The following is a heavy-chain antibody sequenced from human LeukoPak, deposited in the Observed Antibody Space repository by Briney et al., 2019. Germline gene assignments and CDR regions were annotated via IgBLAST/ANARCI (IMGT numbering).Heavy chain of an antibody. V-gene: IGHV3-23*01. CDR2: ISGSGGST. CDR3: AVVVAATGGVGWFDP. CDR1: GFTFSSYA. D-gene: IGHD2-15*01. J-gene: IGHJ5*02. Sequence: GGSLRLSCAASGFTFSSYAMSWVRQAPGKGLEWVSAISGSGGSTYYADSVKGRFTISRDNSKNTLYLQMNSLRAEDTAVYYCAVVVAATGGVGWFDPWGQGTLVTVSS.